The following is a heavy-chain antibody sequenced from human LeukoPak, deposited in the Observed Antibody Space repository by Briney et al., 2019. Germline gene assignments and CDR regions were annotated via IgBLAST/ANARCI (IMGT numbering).Heavy chain of an antibody. CDR3: ARDSSGPGY. CDR2: ISGSGGST. V-gene: IGHV3-23*01. Sequence: GGSLRLSCAASGFTFNNYAMNWVRQAPGRGLEWVSAISGSGGSTYYADSVKGRFTISRDNSKNTLFLQMNSLRAEDTAVYYCARDSSGPGYWGQGTLVTVSS. J-gene: IGHJ4*02. CDR1: GFTFNNYA. D-gene: IGHD6-19*01.